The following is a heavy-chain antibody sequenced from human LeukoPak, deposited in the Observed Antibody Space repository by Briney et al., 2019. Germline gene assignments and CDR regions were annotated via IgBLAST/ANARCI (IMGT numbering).Heavy chain of an antibody. CDR1: GFVFNTFG. J-gene: IGHJ3*02. CDR2: ISSSSSTI. V-gene: IGHV3-48*01. D-gene: IGHD2-15*01. Sequence: GSLRLSCVASGFVFNTFGMHWVRQAPGKGLEWVSYISSSSSTIYYADSVKGRFTISRDNAKNSLYLQMNSLRAEDTAVYYCAKAGSGYAFDIWGQGTMVTVSS. CDR3: AKAGSGYAFDI.